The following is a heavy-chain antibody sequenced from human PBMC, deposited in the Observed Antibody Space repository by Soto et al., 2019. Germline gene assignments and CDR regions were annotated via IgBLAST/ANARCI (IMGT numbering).Heavy chain of an antibody. J-gene: IGHJ6*02. CDR1: GGTFSSYA. CDR2: IIPIFGTA. V-gene: IGHV1-69*13. D-gene: IGHD2-21*02. CDR3: ARSGYCGGDCYHYYYYGMDV. Sequence: ASVKVSCKASGGTFSSYAISWVRQAPGQGLEWMGGIIPIFGTANYAQKFQGRVTITADESTSTAYMELSSLRSEDTAVYYCARSGYCGGDCYHYYYYGMDVWGQGTTVTVSS.